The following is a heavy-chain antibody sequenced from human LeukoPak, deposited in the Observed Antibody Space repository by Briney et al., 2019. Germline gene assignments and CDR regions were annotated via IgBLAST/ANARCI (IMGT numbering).Heavy chain of an antibody. Sequence: SETLSLTCAVYGGSFSGYYWSWIRQPPGKGLEWIGEINHSGSTNYNPSLKSRVTISVDTSKNQFSLKLSSVTAADAAVYYCARGVPMDVWGQGTTVTVSS. J-gene: IGHJ6*02. CDR2: INHSGST. V-gene: IGHV4-34*01. CDR3: ARGVPMDV. CDR1: GGSFSGYY.